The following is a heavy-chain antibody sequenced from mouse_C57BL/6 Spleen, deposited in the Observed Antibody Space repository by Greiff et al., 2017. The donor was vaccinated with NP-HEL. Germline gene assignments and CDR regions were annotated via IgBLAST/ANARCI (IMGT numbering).Heavy chain of an antibody. D-gene: IGHD1-1*01. Sequence: VQLQQPGAELVRPGSPVKLSCKASGYTFTSYWMDWVKQRPGQGLEWIGNIYPSDSETHYNQKFKDKATLTVDKSSSTAYMQLSSLTSEDSAVYYCAREGDYSWFAYWGQGTLVTVSA. CDR1: GYTFTSYW. J-gene: IGHJ3*01. V-gene: IGHV1-61*01. CDR2: IYPSDSET. CDR3: AREGDYSWFAY.